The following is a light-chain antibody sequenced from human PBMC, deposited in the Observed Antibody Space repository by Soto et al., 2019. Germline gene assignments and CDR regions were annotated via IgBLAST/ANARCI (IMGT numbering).Light chain of an antibody. V-gene: IGKV1-12*01. CDR3: QQGYSFPVT. J-gene: IGKJ4*01. Sequence: DIQMTQSPSSLSASVGDRVSITCRASQDIGDWLAWYQQTKGKAPKILVYAASSLQSGVPSRFRGSGSGTDFTLTVGSLQPEDFATYYCQQGYSFPVTFGGGTKVDIK. CDR2: AAS. CDR1: QDIGDW.